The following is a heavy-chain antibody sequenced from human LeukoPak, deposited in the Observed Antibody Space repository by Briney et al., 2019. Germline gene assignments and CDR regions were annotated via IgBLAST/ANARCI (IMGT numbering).Heavy chain of an antibody. D-gene: IGHD1-7*01. CDR2: IIPIFGTA. Sequence: SVKVSCKASGGTFSSYAISWVRQAPGQGLEWMGGIIPIFGTANYAQKFQGRVTITADESTSTAYMELSSLRSEDTAVYYCARDGTLELRRMDVWGQGTTVTVSS. CDR3: ARDGTLELRRMDV. J-gene: IGHJ6*02. CDR1: GGTFSSYA. V-gene: IGHV1-69*13.